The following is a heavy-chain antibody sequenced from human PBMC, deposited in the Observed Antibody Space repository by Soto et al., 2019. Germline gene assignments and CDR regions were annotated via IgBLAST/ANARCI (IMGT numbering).Heavy chain of an antibody. J-gene: IGHJ4*02. Sequence: PSETLSLTCTVSGVSISSGGYYWNWIRQHPGKGLEWIGNIYYSGRTYYNPSLKSRVILSVDTSKNHFSLTLRSVTAADSAMYHCASVIGGDSEYYFDFWGQGALVTVSS. CDR3: ASVIGGDSEYYFDF. V-gene: IGHV4-31*03. CDR2: IYYSGRT. CDR1: GVSISSGGYY. D-gene: IGHD2-21*02.